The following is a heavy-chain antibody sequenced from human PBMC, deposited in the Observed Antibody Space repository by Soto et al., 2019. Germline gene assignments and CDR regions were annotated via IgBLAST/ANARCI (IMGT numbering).Heavy chain of an antibody. V-gene: IGHV4-59*08. CDR2: IYYSGST. D-gene: IGHD2-2*01. CDR1: GGSISSYY. J-gene: IGHJ6*03. Sequence: QVQLQESGPGLVKPSETLSLTCTVSGGSISSYYWSWIRQPPGKGLEWIGYIYYSGSTNYNPSLKSRVTISVDTSKNQFSLKLSSVTAADTAVYYCARSNPESVVVPAASRWYYYYYMDVWGKGTTVTVSS. CDR3: ARSNPESVVVPAASRWYYYYYMDV.